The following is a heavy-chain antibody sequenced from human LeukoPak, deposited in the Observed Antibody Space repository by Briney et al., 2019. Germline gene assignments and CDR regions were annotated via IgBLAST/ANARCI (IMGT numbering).Heavy chain of an antibody. CDR3: ARHPAYRSGWYWYFDL. J-gene: IGHJ2*01. D-gene: IGHD6-19*01. Sequence: SETLSLTCTVSGGSMSSSDHFWCWIRQPPGKALEWLASVYYIGSTYYNPSLRSRLSISLDTSKKQLSLKLDSVTAADTAVYYCARHPAYRSGWYWYFDLWGRGTLVTVSS. CDR1: GGSMSSSDHF. V-gene: IGHV4-39*01. CDR2: VYYIGST.